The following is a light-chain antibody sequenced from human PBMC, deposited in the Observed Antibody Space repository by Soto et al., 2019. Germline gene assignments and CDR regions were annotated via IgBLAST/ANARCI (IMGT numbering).Light chain of an antibody. Sequence: QSVLTQPASVSGSPGQSITISCTGTSSDVGGYNYVSWYQQHPGKAPKLMIYDVSNRPSGVSNRFSGFKSGNTASLTISGLHAEDEADYYCSSYTTRSTYVLGTGTKVTV. V-gene: IGLV2-14*03. CDR1: SSDVGGYNY. CDR3: SSYTTRSTYV. CDR2: DVS. J-gene: IGLJ1*01.